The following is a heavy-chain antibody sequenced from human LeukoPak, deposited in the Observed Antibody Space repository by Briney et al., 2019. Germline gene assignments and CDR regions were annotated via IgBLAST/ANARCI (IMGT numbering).Heavy chain of an antibody. CDR1: GFSISEYS. J-gene: IGHJ6*03. CDR2: ISSRRVYI. D-gene: IGHD2-21*01. Sequence: GGSLRLSCATSGFSISEYSVNWVRQAPEKGLEWVSAISSRRVYIFYADSVKGRFTISRDDTKNSVTLQMNSLRAEDTAVYYCARGVVEQPPYYMDVWGEGTTAIVSS. V-gene: IGHV3-21*01. CDR3: ARGVVEQPPYYMDV.